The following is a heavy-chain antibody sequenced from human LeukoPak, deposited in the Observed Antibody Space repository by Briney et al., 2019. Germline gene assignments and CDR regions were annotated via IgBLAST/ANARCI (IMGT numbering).Heavy chain of an antibody. D-gene: IGHD3-16*01. CDR3: ARDYYENLFPAFDI. J-gene: IGHJ3*02. Sequence: GSVKVSCKASGYTFTGYYMHWVRQAPGQGLEGMGWINPNSGGTNYAQKFQGRGTMTRDTSISTAYMELSRLRSDDTAVYYCARDYYENLFPAFDIWGQGTMVTVSS. V-gene: IGHV1-2*02. CDR2: INPNSGGT. CDR1: GYTFTGYY.